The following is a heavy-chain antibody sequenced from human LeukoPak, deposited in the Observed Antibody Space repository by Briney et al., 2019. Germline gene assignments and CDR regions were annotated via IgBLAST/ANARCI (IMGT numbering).Heavy chain of an antibody. CDR3: ARYSGSYYLDF. D-gene: IGHD1-26*01. V-gene: IGHV4-30-4*01. CDR1: GGSINRGDYY. J-gene: IGHJ4*02. CDR2: IYYSGSA. Sequence: SETLFLTCTVSGGSINRGDYYWSWIRQPPGKGLEWIGYIYYSGSAYYNPSLKSRVTILVDTSKNQFSLKLSSVTAADTAVYYCARYSGSYYLDFWGQGTLVTVSS.